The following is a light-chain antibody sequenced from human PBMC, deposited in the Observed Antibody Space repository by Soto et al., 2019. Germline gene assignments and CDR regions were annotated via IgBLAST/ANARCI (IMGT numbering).Light chain of an antibody. J-gene: IGKJ4*01. CDR2: GAS. V-gene: IGKV3-20*01. CDR3: QQYGYLVT. CDR1: QSFSSSY. Sequence: EIVLTQSPGTLSLSPGERATLSCRASQSFSSSYLAWYQQKPGQAHXLRIDGASSRATGIPDRFGGSGSGTDFTLTISRLEPEDFAMYYCQQYGYLVTFGGGTKVDIK.